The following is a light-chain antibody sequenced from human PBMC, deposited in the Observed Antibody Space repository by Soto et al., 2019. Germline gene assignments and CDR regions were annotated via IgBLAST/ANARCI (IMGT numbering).Light chain of an antibody. V-gene: IGKV2-28*01. J-gene: IGKJ5*01. CDR3: MQALQTPLT. CDR2: LGS. Sequence: DIVMTQSPLSLPVTPGEPASISCRSSQSLLHSNGYNYFDRYLQKPGQSPQLLIYLGSNRASGVPDRFSGSGSGTDFTLKISRVEAEDVGVYYCMQALQTPLTFGQGTRLEIK. CDR1: QSLLHSNGYNY.